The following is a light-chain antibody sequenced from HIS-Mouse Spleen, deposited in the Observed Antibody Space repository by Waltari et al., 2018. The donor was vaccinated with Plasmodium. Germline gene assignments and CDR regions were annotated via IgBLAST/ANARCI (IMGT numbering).Light chain of an antibody. CDR1: KLGDKY. Sequence: SYELTQPPSVSVSPGQTASITCSGDKLGDKYAFWYQQKPGQSPVLVIYQDSKRPSGIPERFSCSNSGNTATLTISGTQAMDEADYYCQAWDSSVVFGGGTKLTVL. V-gene: IGLV3-1*01. CDR3: QAWDSSVV. CDR2: QDS. J-gene: IGLJ2*01.